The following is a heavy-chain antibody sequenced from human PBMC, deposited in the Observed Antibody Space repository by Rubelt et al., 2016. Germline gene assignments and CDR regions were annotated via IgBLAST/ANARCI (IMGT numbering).Heavy chain of an antibody. CDR1: GFSLTTSGVG. J-gene: IGHJ4*02. CDR3: ARVLRRLSCSGGRCYYYDY. V-gene: IGHV2-5*02. CDR2: TYWDDDK. Sequence: QVTLKESGPVLVKPTQTLTLTCTFSGFSLTTSGVGVGWIRQPPGKALEWLALTYWDDDKDYSPSLKSRLTITKDTSKNQLVLTITTMDPVDTAADYGARVLRRLSCSGGRCYYYDYWGQGALVTVSS. D-gene: IGHD2-15*01.